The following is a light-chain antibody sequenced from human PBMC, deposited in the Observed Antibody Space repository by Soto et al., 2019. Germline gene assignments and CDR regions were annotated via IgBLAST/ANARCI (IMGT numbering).Light chain of an antibody. CDR3: HQPNTLPLT. V-gene: IGKV1-12*01. CDR1: QDVNYW. J-gene: IGKJ5*01. CDR2: ASS. Sequence: DIPMTQSPSSVSASVGDRVTITCRASQDVNYWVAWYQQKPGRAPQLLVYASSSLQRGVSSRSSASRSCTDFTLTITALQPDDFATYYYHQPNTLPLTFGQGTRLYMK.